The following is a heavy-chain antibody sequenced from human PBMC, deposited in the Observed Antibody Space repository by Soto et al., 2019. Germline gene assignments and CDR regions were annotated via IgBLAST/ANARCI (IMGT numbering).Heavy chain of an antibody. CDR1: GFIFNNYW. J-gene: IGHJ4*02. D-gene: IGHD1-7*01. V-gene: IGHV3-7*01. Sequence: QPGGSLRLSCAASGFIFNNYWMGWVRQAPGKGLDWVANINQEGRETFYVDSVKGRFTISRDNAKNSLYLQMNSLRAEDTAVYYCARKFYNWNSCFDYWGQGTLVTSPQ. CDR3: ARKFYNWNSCFDY. CDR2: INQEGRET.